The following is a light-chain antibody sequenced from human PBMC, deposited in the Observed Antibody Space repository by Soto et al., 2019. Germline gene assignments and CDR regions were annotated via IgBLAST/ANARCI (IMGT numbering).Light chain of an antibody. CDR3: CSYAGSSTFVV. J-gene: IGLJ2*01. CDR2: EGS. CDR1: SSDVGSYNL. Sequence: ALTQPASVFGSPGQSITISCTGTSSDVGSYNLVSWYQQHPGKAPKLMIYEGSKRPSGVSNRFSGSKSGNTASLTISGLQAEDEADYYCCSYAGSSTFVVFGGGTKVTVL. V-gene: IGLV2-23*03.